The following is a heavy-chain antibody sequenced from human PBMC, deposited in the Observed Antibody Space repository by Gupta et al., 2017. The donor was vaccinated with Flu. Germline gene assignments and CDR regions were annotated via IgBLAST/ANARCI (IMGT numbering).Heavy chain of an antibody. J-gene: IGHJ4*02. Sequence: QVQLVQSGAEVKTPGASVKDSCKASGYTFTSHGITWVRQAPGLGLEYMGWISPYNGNTNYAQKFQGTVTMTTDTSTSTAYMELRSLTSDDTAVYYCVRQSYCDYWGQGTLVTVSS. V-gene: IGHV1-18*01. CDR3: VRQSYCDY. CDR1: GYTFTSHG. CDR2: ISPYNGNT.